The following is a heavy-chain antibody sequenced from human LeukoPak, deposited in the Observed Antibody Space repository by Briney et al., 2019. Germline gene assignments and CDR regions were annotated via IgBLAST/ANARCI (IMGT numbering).Heavy chain of an antibody. J-gene: IGHJ4*02. Sequence: PSETLSLTCTVSGGSIASSSNYWVWIRQPPGKGLEWIGYIYYSGSTFYNPSLKSRVTISVDTSKNQFSLKLSSVTAADTAVYYCARAGFGDALDYWGQGTLVTVSS. CDR1: GGSIASSSNY. V-gene: IGHV4-39*07. CDR3: ARAGFGDALDY. D-gene: IGHD3-10*01. CDR2: IYYSGST.